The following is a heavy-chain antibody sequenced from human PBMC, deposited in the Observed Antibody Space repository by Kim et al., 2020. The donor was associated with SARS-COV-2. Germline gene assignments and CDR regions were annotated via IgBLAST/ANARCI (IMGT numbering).Heavy chain of an antibody. CDR3: ARGGARYYDILTGYYIANYYYYGMDV. J-gene: IGHJ6*02. V-gene: IGHV4-34*01. Sequence: SETLSLTCAVYGGSFSGYYWSWIRQPPGKGLEWIGEINHSGSTNYNPSLKSRVTISVDTSKNQFSLKLSSVTAADTAVYYCARGGARYYDILTGYYIANYYYYGMDVWGQGTTVTVSS. CDR1: GGSFSGYY. D-gene: IGHD3-9*01. CDR2: INHSGST.